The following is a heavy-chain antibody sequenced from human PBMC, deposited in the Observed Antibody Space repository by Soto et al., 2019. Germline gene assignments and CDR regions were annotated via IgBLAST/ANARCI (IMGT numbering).Heavy chain of an antibody. CDR3: ARDPFPGGMDV. CDR2: INVGNGNT. Sequence: QVQLVQSGSEVKQPGASVKVSCKASGYTFTGSAMHWVRQAPGQRPEWLGWINVGNGNTRYSQKLEGRVSITRDTSASTDDMELNSLRSEDTAAYYCARDPFPGGMDVWGQGTTVTVSS. CDR1: GYTFTGSA. J-gene: IGHJ6*02. V-gene: IGHV1-3*01. D-gene: IGHD3-10*01.